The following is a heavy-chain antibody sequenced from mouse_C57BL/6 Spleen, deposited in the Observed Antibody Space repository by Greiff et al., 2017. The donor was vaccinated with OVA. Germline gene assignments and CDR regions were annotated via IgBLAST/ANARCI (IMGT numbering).Heavy chain of an antibody. Sequence: EVKLMESGPELVKPGASVKMSCKASGYTFTDYNMHWVKQSHGKSLEWIGYINPNNGGTSYNQKFKGKATLTVNKSSSTAYMELRSLTSEDSAVYYCARGYYGTPAFDVWGTGTTVTVAS. CDR1: GYTFTDYN. D-gene: IGHD1-1*01. V-gene: IGHV1-22*01. J-gene: IGHJ1*03. CDR2: INPNNGGT. CDR3: ARGYYGTPAFDV.